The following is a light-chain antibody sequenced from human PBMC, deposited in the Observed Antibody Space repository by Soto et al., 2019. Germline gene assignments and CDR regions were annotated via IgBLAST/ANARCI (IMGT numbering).Light chain of an antibody. V-gene: IGLV2-14*01. Sequence: QSVLTQPASVSGSPGQSITISCTGTSSDVGGYNYVSWYQQHPGKAPKLMIYDVSNRPSGVSNRFSGSKPGNTASLTISGLQAEDEADYYCSSYTSSSTNVFGTGTRSPS. J-gene: IGLJ1*01. CDR1: SSDVGGYNY. CDR3: SSYTSSSTNV. CDR2: DVS.